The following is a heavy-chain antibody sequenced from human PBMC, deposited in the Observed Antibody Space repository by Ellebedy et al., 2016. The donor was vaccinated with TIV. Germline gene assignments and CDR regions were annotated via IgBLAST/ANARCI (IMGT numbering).Heavy chain of an antibody. CDR1: GFTFSSYA. D-gene: IGHD1-26*01. V-gene: IGHV3-23*01. CDR2: ISDSGGRT. CDR3: AKDLPSGYSGSHDDYS. J-gene: IGHJ4*02. Sequence: GGSLRLSXAASGFTFSSYAMTWVRQAPGKGLEWVSLISDSGGRTEYADSVKGRFTISRDNSENTLYLQMSSLGAEDTAVYYCAKDLPSGYSGSHDDYSWGQGTLVTVSS.